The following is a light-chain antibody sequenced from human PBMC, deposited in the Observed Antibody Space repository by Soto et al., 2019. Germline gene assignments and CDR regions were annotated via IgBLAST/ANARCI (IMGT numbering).Light chain of an antibody. CDR1: QSISGW. CDR3: QQYTSLYT. J-gene: IGKJ2*01. V-gene: IGKV1-5*03. CDR2: NAS. Sequence: DIQMTQSPSTLSASVGDRVTITCRASQSISGWLAWYQQKPGKAPKLLIYNASSLESGVPSRFRGSESGTEFNLTISSLQPDDFATYYCQQYTSLYTLGQGTKLEIK.